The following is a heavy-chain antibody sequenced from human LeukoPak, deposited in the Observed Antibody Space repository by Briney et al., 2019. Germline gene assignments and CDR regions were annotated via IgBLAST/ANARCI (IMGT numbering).Heavy chain of an antibody. D-gene: IGHD3-16*01. CDR2: IYYSGST. V-gene: IGHV4-59*08. Sequence: SETLSLTCAVYGGSFSGYYWSWIRQPPGKGLEWIGYIYYSGSTNYNPSLKSRVTISLDTSKNQFSLKLSSVTAADTAVYYCARRPGGSNWFDPWGQGTLVTVSS. CDR3: ARRPGGSNWFDP. J-gene: IGHJ5*02. CDR1: GGSFSGYY.